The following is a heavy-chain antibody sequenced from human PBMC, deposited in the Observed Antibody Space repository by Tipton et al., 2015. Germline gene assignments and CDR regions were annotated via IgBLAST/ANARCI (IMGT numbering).Heavy chain of an antibody. CDR1: GDSIHKYY. CDR2: IYHSASS. V-gene: IGHV4-59*01. J-gene: IGHJ6*02. Sequence: GLVKPSENLSLTCTVSGDSIHKYYLTWIRQPPGRGLEWIGYIYHSASSNYNPSLKSRITISLNTSKNQFSLKMSSVTAADTAVYFCARDLEHGMDVWGQGTTVTVS. CDR3: ARDLEHGMDV.